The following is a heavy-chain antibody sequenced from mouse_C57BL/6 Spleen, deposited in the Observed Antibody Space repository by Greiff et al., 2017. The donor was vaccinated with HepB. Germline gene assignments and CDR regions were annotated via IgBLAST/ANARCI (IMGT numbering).Heavy chain of an antibody. CDR1: GFTFSDYG. D-gene: IGHD1-1*01. Sequence: EVQLVESGGGLVKPGGSLKLSCAASGFTFSDYGMHWVRQAPEKGLEWVAYISSGSSTIYYADTVKGRFTISRDNAKNTLFLQMTSLRSDDTAMYYCARGELRLVYAMDYWGQGTSVTVSS. J-gene: IGHJ4*01. CDR3: ARGELRLVYAMDY. V-gene: IGHV5-17*01. CDR2: ISSGSSTI.